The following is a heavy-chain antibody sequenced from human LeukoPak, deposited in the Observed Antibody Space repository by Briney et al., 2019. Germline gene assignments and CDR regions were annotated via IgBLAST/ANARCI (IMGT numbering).Heavy chain of an antibody. CDR3: ARVRGSYSTDY. CDR1: GFAFSDYY. D-gene: IGHD1-26*01. CDR2: ISSSGSTI. V-gene: IGHV3-11*01. J-gene: IGHJ4*02. Sequence: GGSLRLSCAASGFAFSDYYMSWIRQAPGKGLEWFSYISSSGSTIYYADSVKGRFTISRDNAKNSLYLQMNSLRAEDTAVYYCARVRGSYSTDYWGQGTLVTVSS.